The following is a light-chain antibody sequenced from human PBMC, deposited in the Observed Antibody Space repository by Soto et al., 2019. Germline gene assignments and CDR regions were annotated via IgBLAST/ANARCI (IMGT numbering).Light chain of an antibody. CDR3: QPTSRTPT. J-gene: IGKJ3*01. Sequence: PYTMSASVADKEKITFRASQIISGYFNWYQQKPGKAPKLLIYAASSLQSGVPSRFSGSGSGTDFTLTISFLQPDGFATYYSQPTSRTPTFGHVTKVDI. CDR2: AAS. V-gene: IGKV1-39*01. CDR1: QIISGY.